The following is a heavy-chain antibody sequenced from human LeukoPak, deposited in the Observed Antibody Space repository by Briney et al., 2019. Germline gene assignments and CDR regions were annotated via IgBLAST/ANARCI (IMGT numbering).Heavy chain of an antibody. V-gene: IGHV4-4*07. Sequence: SETLSLTCTVSGGSISSYYWSWIRQPAGKGLEWIGRLYIGRSTDYNPSLKSRVTMSVDTSNNQFSLKVTSVTAADTAIYYCARESRVFIGDGYYLDSWGPGTLVTVSP. CDR1: GGSISSYY. CDR3: ARESRVFIGDGYYLDS. CDR2: LYIGRST. J-gene: IGHJ4*02. D-gene: IGHD3-3*01.